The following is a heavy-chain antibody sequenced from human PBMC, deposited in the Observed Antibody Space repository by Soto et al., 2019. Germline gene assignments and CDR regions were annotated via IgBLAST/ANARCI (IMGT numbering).Heavy chain of an antibody. J-gene: IGHJ4*02. CDR3: ARAAAGAAVRYYFDH. CDR2: INPYDGTR. CDR1: GYTFNTYY. Sequence: QVQLMQSGAEVMKPGASVKVSCKASGYTFNTYYIHWVRQAPGQGLEWVGIINPYDGTRTYAQNFQGRVTLTRDTSTTTVYMELGSLRSEDTAVYYCARAAAGAAVRYYFDHWGQGTVVTVSS. V-gene: IGHV1-46*02. D-gene: IGHD6-13*01.